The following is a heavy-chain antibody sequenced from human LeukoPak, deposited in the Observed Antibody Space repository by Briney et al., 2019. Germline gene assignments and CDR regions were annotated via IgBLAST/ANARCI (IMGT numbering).Heavy chain of an antibody. Sequence: SETLSLTCGVSGDSISSGGYSWSWIRQPPGNGLEWIGYIYHSGHTNYNLSLKSRVSISVDRSKNQFSLKLRSVTAADTAVYYCARARESMATAGSFFDFWGQGTLVTVSS. CDR1: GDSISSGGYS. CDR2: IYHSGHT. J-gene: IGHJ4*02. CDR3: ARARESMATAGSFFDF. D-gene: IGHD6-13*01. V-gene: IGHV4-30-2*01.